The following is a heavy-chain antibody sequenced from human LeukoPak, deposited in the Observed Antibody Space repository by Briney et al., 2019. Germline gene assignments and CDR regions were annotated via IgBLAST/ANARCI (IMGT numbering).Heavy chain of an antibody. V-gene: IGHV3-7*01. Sequence: GGSLRLSCAASGFTFGSYWMSWVRQTPGKGLEWVGNIKQDGSEKYYVDSVKGRFTISRDNAKNSLYLQMNSLRAEDTAVYYCARGGCSGGSCYWGQGTLVTVSS. CDR1: GFTFGSYW. D-gene: IGHD2-15*01. J-gene: IGHJ4*02. CDR3: ARGGCSGGSCY. CDR2: IKQDGSEK.